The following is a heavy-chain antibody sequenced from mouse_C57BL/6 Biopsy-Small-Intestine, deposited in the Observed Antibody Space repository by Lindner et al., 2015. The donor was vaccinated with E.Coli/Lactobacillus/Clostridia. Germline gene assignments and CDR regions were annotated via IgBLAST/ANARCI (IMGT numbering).Heavy chain of an antibody. Sequence: SVKVSCKASGGTFSNDAISWVRQAPGQGLEWMGGIIPIVGTPNYAQNFQGRVTITADESTNTAYMELSGLRSEDTAVYYCARESRYFVRNWFDPWGQGTLVTVS. V-gene: IGHV1-81*01. CDR2: IIPIVGTP. J-gene: IGHJ3*01. CDR3: ARESRYFVRNWFDP. CDR1: GGTFSNDA. D-gene: IGHD4-1*01.